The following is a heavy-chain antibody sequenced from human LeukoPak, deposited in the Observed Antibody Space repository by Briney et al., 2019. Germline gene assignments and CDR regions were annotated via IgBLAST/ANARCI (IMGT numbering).Heavy chain of an antibody. J-gene: IGHJ6*02. D-gene: IGHD3-16*01. V-gene: IGHV3-7*03. Sequence: GGSLRLSCAASGFTFSSYWMSWARQAPGKGLEWVASINHNGNVNYYVDSVKGRFTISRDNAKNSLYLQMSNLRAENTAVYFCARGGGLDVWGQGATVTVSS. CDR2: INHNGNVN. CDR3: ARGGGLDV. CDR1: GFTFSSYW.